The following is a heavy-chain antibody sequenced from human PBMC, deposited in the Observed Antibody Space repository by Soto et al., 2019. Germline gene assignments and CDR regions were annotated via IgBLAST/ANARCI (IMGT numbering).Heavy chain of an antibody. CDR2: IYYSGST. CDR3: ARERALSSSSPDGGTLDY. D-gene: IGHD6-6*01. J-gene: IGHJ4*02. CDR1: GGSINSDSFH. Sequence: SETLSLTCTVSGGSINSDSFHWTWIRQSPGKGLEWIGYIYYSGSTYYNPSLKSRVTISVDTSKNQFSLKLSSVTAADTAVYYCARERALSSSSPDGGTLDYWGQGTLVTVSS. V-gene: IGHV4-31*03.